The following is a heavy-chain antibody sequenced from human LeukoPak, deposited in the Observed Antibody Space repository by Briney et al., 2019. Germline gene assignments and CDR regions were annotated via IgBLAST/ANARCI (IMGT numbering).Heavy chain of an antibody. Sequence: SETLSLTCTVSGASITSSKYCSWVRQPPGKGLEWIGQVYHSGSTNYNPSLKSRVTISVETSKNQFSLKLSSVTAADTALYYCARSVIVNDYYYYYYMDVWGKGTTVTVSS. CDR3: ARSVIVNDYYYYYYMDV. V-gene: IGHV4-4*02. CDR2: VYHSGST. CDR1: GASITSSKY. J-gene: IGHJ6*03. D-gene: IGHD2/OR15-2a*01.